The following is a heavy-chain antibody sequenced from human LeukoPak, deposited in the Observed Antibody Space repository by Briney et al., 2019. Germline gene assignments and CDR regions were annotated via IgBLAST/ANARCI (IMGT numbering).Heavy chain of an antibody. CDR2: ISYDGSNK. CDR1: GFTFSSYA. CDR3: ARFRGSTSWHSGYYYGIDV. D-gene: IGHD2-2*01. Sequence: GGSLRLSCAASGFTFSSYAMHWVRQAPGKGLEWVAVISYDGSNKYYADSVKGRFTISRDNSKNTLYLQMNSLRAEDTAVYYCARFRGSTSWHSGYYYGIDVWGQGTTVTVSS. J-gene: IGHJ6*02. V-gene: IGHV3-30*04.